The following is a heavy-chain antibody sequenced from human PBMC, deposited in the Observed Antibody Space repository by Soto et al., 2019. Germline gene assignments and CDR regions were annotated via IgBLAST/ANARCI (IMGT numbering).Heavy chain of an antibody. D-gene: IGHD3-3*01. J-gene: IGHJ4*02. CDR1: GASINSGGYW. V-gene: IGHV4-4*02. Sequence: PSETLSLTCNVSGASINSGGYWWNWVRQPPGKGLEWIGKIYHSGSTNYNPSLKNRVTISVDKSNNQFSLRLSSVTAADTAVYFCVTSLNYDFWRDGGRHYYFDYWGQGTLVTVSS. CDR3: VTSLNYDFWRDGGRHYYFDY. CDR2: IYHSGST.